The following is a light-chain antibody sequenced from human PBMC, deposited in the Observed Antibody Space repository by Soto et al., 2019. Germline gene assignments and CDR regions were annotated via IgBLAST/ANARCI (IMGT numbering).Light chain of an antibody. Sequence: QSALTQPASVSGSPGQSITISCTGTSSDVGGYNYVSWYQQHPGKAPKLMIYEVSNRPSGVSHRFSGSKSGNTASLTISGLQAEAEADYYCSSYASSSTSFGTGTKLTVL. J-gene: IGLJ1*01. CDR2: EVS. CDR3: SSYASSSTS. V-gene: IGLV2-14*03. CDR1: SSDVGGYNY.